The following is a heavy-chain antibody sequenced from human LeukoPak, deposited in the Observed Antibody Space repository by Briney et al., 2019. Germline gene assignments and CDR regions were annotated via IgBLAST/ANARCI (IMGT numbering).Heavy chain of an antibody. V-gene: IGHV3-23*01. Sequence: GGSLRLSCAASGFTFSSYAMSWVRQAPGKGLEWVSAISGSGGSTYYAGPVKGRLTISRDNSKNTLYLQMNSLRAEDTAVYYCAKLYCSGGSCYFDYWGQGTLVTVSS. J-gene: IGHJ4*02. CDR2: ISGSGGST. D-gene: IGHD2-15*01. CDR1: GFTFSSYA. CDR3: AKLYCSGGSCYFDY.